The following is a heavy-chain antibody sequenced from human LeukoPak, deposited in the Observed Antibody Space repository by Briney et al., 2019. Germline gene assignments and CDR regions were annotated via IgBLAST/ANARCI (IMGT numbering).Heavy chain of an antibody. CDR1: GYPFISYV. CDR2: INLDNGNA. D-gene: IGHD3-10*01. CDR3: AKDRGGTGDFDY. Sequence: ASVKVSCKASGYPFISYVIHWVRQAPGQRMEWMGWINLDNGNAEYSQKFQGRITITRDPSATTAYMELSSLRSEDMAMYYCAKDRGGTGDFDYWGQGTLVTVSS. J-gene: IGHJ4*02. V-gene: IGHV1-3*01.